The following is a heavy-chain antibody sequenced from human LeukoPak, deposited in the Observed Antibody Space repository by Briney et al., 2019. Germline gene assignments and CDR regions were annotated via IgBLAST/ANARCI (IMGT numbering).Heavy chain of an antibody. D-gene: IGHD2-21*02. J-gene: IGHJ6*02. CDR2: INPSGGST. V-gene: IGHV1-46*01. CDR3: ARDEAVTAVYGMDV. CDR1: GGTFSSYA. Sequence: ASVKVPCKASGGTFSSYAISWVRQAPGQGLEWMGIINPSGGSTSYAQKFQGRVTMTRDTSTSTVYMELSSLRSEDTAVYYCARDEAVTAVYGMDVWGQGTTVTVSS.